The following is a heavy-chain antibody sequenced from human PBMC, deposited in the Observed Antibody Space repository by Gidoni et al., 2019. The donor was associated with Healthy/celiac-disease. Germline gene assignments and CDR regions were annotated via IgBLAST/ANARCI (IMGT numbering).Heavy chain of an antibody. CDR2: IYYSGST. V-gene: IGHV4-59*01. J-gene: IGHJ3*02. CDR1: GGSISSYY. D-gene: IGHD2-8*02. CDR3: ARAAGYWSDAFDI. Sequence: QVQLQESGPGLVKPSETLSLTCTVSGGSISSYYWSWNRQPPGKGLEWIGYIYYSGSTNYNPSLKSRVTISVDTSKNQFSLKLSSVTAADTAVYYCARAAGYWSDAFDIWGQGTMVTVSS.